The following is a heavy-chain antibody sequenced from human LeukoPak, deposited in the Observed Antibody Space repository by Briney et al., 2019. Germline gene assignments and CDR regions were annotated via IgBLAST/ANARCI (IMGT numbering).Heavy chain of an antibody. J-gene: IGHJ4*02. CDR2: IYYSGST. V-gene: IGHV4-59*01. D-gene: IGHD3-10*01. CDR1: GGSISSYY. Sequence: SETLSLTCTVSGGSISSYYWSWIRQPPGKGPEWIGYIYYSGSTNYNPSLKSRVTISVDTSKNQFSLKLSSVTAADTAVYYCARDPPGDYWGQGTLVTVSS. CDR3: ARDPPGDY.